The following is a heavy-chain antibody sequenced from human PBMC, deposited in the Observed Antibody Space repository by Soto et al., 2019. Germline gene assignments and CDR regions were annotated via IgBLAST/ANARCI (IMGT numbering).Heavy chain of an antibody. J-gene: IGHJ4*02. CDR2: IYYSGHI. D-gene: IGHD7-27*01. CDR1: GASITTYY. Sequence: QVQLQESGPGLVKPSETLSLTCNVSGASITTYYWSWIRQPPGKGLEWIGYIYYSGHINYNPSLKSRVTISVDTSKHQFSLKLSSVTAADTAVYYCARHGATNWGGFFVSWGLGTLVSVSS. CDR3: ARHGATNWGGFFVS. V-gene: IGHV4-59*08.